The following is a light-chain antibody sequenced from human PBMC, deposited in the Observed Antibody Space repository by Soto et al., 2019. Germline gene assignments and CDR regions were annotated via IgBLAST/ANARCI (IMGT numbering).Light chain of an antibody. J-gene: IGKJ1*01. V-gene: IGKV1-39*01. CDR3: QQSYSTPWT. CDR2: AAS. CDR1: QSISSY. Sequence: DIQMTQSPSSLSASVGDRVIITCRASQSISSYLNWYQQKPGKAPKLLIYAASSLQSGVPSRFSGSGSGTDFALTISSLQPEDFATYYCQQSYSTPWTFGRGTKVDIK.